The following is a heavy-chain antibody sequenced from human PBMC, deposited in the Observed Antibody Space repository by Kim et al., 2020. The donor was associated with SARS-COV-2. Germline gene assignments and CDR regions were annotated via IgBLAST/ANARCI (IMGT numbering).Heavy chain of an antibody. CDR1: GFTFSSYA. Sequence: GGSLRLSCAASGFTFSSYAMHWVRQAPGKGLEWVAVISYDGSNKYYADSVKGRFTISRDNSKNTLYLQMNSLRAEDTAVYYCARDLSQWLRGPAYYYYGMDVWGQGTTVTVSS. J-gene: IGHJ6*02. CDR2: ISYDGSNK. CDR3: ARDLSQWLRGPAYYYYGMDV. D-gene: IGHD3-22*01. V-gene: IGHV3-30*04.